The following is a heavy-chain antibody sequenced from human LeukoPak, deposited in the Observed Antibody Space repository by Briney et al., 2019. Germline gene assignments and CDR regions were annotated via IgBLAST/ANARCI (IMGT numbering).Heavy chain of an antibody. V-gene: IGHV1-18*01. CDR3: ARSPYDFWSGYYGY. J-gene: IGHJ4*02. D-gene: IGHD3-3*01. CDR2: ISAYNGNT. Sequence: ASVNVSCKASGYTFTSYGISWVRQAPGQGLEWMGWISAYNGNTNYAQKLQGRVTMTTDTSTSTAYMELRSLRSHDTAVYYCARSPYDFWSGYYGYWGQGTLVTVSS. CDR1: GYTFTSYG.